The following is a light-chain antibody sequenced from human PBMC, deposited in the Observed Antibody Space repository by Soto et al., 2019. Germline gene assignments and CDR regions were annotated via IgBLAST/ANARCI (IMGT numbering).Light chain of an antibody. V-gene: IGKV1-12*01. CDR1: QDIKNY. J-gene: IGKJ5*01. CDR2: TAS. Sequence: IRITQSPSSLSASVGDRVTITCQASQDIKNYLNWYQQKSGKAPNILIYTASSLHSGVPSRFSGSGAGTDFTLTINGLQPEDVATDYCQQAASFTITFGQGTRLEIK. CDR3: QQAASFTIT.